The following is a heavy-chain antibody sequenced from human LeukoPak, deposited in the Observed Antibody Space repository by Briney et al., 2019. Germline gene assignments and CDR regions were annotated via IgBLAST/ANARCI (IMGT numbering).Heavy chain of an antibody. CDR3: AKDMWELLLAFSD. CDR2: ISSRSSYI. D-gene: IGHD1-26*01. Sequence: GGSLRLSCAASGFTFSTYTMNWVRQAPGKGLEWVSSISSRSSYIYYADSVKGRFTISRDNSKNTLYLQMNSLRAEDTAVYYCAKDMWELLLAFSDWGQGTLVTVSS. CDR1: GFTFSTYT. V-gene: IGHV3-21*01. J-gene: IGHJ4*02.